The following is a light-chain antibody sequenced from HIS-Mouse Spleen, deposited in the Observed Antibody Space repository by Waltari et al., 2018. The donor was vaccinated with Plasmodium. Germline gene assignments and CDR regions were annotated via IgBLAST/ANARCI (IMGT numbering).Light chain of an antibody. Sequence: QSALTQPPSASGSPGQSVTLSCTVTSSDVCGYNYVSWYQQHPSKAPKLMIYEVSKRPSGVPDRFSGSKSCNTASLTVSGLQAEDEADYYCSSYAGSNNLVFGGGTKLTVL. CDR1: SSDVCGYNY. J-gene: IGLJ2*01. V-gene: IGLV2-8*01. CDR2: EVS. CDR3: SSYAGSNNLV.